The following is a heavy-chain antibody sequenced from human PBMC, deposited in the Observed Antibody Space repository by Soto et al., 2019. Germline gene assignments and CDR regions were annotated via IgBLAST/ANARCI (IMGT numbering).Heavy chain of an antibody. CDR3: AKAADLYCSSTSCYRRRGYGMDV. J-gene: IGHJ6*02. D-gene: IGHD2-2*01. V-gene: IGHV3-23*01. CDR2: ISGSGGST. Sequence: GGSLRLSCAASGFTFSSYAMSWVRQAPGKGLEWVSAISGSGGSTYYADSVKGRFTISRDNSKNRLYLQMNSLRAEDTAVYYCAKAADLYCSSTSCYRRRGYGMDVWGQGTTVTVSS. CDR1: GFTFSSYA.